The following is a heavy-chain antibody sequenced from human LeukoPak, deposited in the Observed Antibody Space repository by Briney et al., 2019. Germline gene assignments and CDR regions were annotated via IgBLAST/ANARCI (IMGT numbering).Heavy chain of an antibody. D-gene: IGHD5-12*01. J-gene: IGHJ4*02. CDR3: AKEMKPWMHFDY. Sequence: PGGSLTLSCAASGFTFSNYAMHWVGQAPGKGLEWVAVISYDGTNKYYEESVKGRFTISRDNSKNTLYLQMNSLRAEDTAVYYCAKEMKPWMHFDYWGQGTLVTVSS. CDR2: ISYDGTNK. CDR1: GFTFSNYA. V-gene: IGHV3-30-3*01.